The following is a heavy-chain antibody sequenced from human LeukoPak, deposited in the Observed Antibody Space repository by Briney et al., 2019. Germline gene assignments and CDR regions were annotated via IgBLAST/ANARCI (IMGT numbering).Heavy chain of an antibody. J-gene: IGHJ4*02. V-gene: IGHV4-38-2*02. CDR2: IYHSGST. CDR3: AMRLSSSWHPFDY. D-gene: IGHD6-13*01. CDR1: GYSISSGYY. Sequence: SETLSLTCTVSGYSISSGYYWGWIRQPPGKGLEWIGSIYHSGSTYYKPSLKSRVTISVDTSKNQFSLKLSSVTAADTAVYYCAMRLSSSWHPFDYWGQGTLVTVSS.